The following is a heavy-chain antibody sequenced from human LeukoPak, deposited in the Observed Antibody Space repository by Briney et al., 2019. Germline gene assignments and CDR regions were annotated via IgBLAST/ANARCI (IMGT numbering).Heavy chain of an antibody. CDR2: FYYSVVT. CDR1: GASVTTFY. D-gene: IGHD6-19*01. CDR3: ARNQAVHESFET. V-gene: IGHV4-59*02. Sequence: KPSETLSLTCTVSGASVTTFYWSWFRQPPGKGLEWIGYFYYSVVTNYNPSLTRRVTMSVDTSKHQFSLKLTSVTAAETAIYYCARNQAVHESFETWGQGIPVTVSP. J-gene: IGHJ5*02.